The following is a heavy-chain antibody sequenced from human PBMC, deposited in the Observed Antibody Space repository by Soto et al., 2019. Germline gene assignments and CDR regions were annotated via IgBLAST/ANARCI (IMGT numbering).Heavy chain of an antibody. CDR2: IIPIFGTA. Sequence: QVQLVQSGAEVKKPGSSVKVSCKASGGTFSSYAISWVRQAPGQGLEWMGGIIPIFGTASYAQKFQGRVTITADESTSTAYMELSSLRSEDTAVYYGAGGGYGYNPYYYDGMDVWGQGTTVTVSS. V-gene: IGHV1-69*12. CDR1: GGTFSSYA. J-gene: IGHJ6*02. CDR3: AGGGYGYNPYYYDGMDV. D-gene: IGHD5-18*01.